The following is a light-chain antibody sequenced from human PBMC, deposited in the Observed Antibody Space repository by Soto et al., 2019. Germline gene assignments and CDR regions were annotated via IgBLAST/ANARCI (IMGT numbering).Light chain of an antibody. Sequence: DIQMTQSPSSLSASVGDRVTITCRASQSSSSYLNWYQQKPGTAPKLLIYAASNLQSGVPSRFTGSGSGTDFTLTISSLQPEDFATYYCQQSYTTPYTFGQWTKLEIK. CDR1: QSSSSY. J-gene: IGKJ2*01. CDR3: QQSYTTPYT. V-gene: IGKV1-39*01. CDR2: AAS.